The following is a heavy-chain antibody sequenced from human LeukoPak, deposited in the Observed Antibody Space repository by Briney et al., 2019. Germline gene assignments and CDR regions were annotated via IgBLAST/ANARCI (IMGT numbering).Heavy chain of an antibody. CDR1: GFNFDDYA. CDR3: ATDYAGNSLWYYYGLGV. V-gene: IGHV3-43*02. CDR2: INGDGGGT. Sequence: GGSLRLSCAAPGFNFDDYALHWVRQAPGKGLEWVSLINGDGGGTFYADSVKGRFTISRDNAKNSLYLQMNSLRAEDTAVYYCATDYAGNSLWYYYGLGVWGQGTTVTVSS. D-gene: IGHD4-23*01. J-gene: IGHJ6*02.